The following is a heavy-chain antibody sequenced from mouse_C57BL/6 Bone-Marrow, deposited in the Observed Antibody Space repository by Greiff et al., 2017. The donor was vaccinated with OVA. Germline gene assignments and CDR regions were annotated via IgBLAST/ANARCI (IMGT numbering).Heavy chain of an antibody. CDR2: INPNYGTT. CDR3: ARKGLIPYWYFDV. D-gene: IGHD3-3*01. V-gene: IGHV1-39*01. CDR1: GYSFTDYN. Sequence: VHVKQSGPELVKPGASVKISCKASGYSFTDYNMNWVKQSNGKSLEWIGVINPNYGTTSYNQKFKGKATLTVDQSSSTAYMQLNSLTSEDSAVYYCARKGLIPYWYFDVWGTGTTVTVSS. J-gene: IGHJ1*03.